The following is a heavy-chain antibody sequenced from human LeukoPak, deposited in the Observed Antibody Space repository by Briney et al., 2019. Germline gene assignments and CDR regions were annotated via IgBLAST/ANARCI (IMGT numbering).Heavy chain of an antibody. D-gene: IGHD6-19*01. J-gene: IGHJ4*02. V-gene: IGHV3-66*02. CDR1: GFTVSSNY. CDR3: ARGSSLAAVARGFDY. Sequence: GGSLRLSCAASGFTVSSNYMGWVRQAPGQGLDWVSVIYSGGSVYYAESVKGRFTISRDSSKNTLHLQMNSLTAEDTAVYYCARGSSLAAVARGFDYWGQGTLVTVSS. CDR2: IYSGGSV.